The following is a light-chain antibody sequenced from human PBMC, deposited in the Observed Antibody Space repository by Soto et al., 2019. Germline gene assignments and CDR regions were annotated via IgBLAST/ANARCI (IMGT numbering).Light chain of an antibody. CDR1: SSDIGGYNY. CDR2: DVR. CDR3: SSYTSSSTVI. J-gene: IGLJ2*01. V-gene: IGLV2-14*01. Sequence: QSVLTQPASVSGSPGQSITISCTGTSSDIGGYNYISWYQQLPGKAPKFIIYDVRNRPSGVSNRFSGSRSGNTASLTISGLQAKDEADYYCSSYTSSSTVIFGGGTKLTVL.